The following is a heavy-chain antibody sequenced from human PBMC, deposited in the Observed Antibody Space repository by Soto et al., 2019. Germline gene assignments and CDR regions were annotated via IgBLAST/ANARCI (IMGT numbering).Heavy chain of an antibody. D-gene: IGHD3-10*01. CDR3: ARDPYGSGSFDY. Sequence: QVQLQESGPGLVKPSQTLSLTCTVSGGSISSGGYYWSWIRQHPGKGLEWIGYIYYSGSTYYNPYLKSRVTISVDTSKNQCSLKLSSVTAADTAVYYCARDPYGSGSFDYWGPGTLVTVSS. CDR2: IYYSGST. J-gene: IGHJ4*02. V-gene: IGHV4-31*03. CDR1: GGSISSGGYY.